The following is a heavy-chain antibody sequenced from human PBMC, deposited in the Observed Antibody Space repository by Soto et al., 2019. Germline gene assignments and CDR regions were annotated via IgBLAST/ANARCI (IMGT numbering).Heavy chain of an antibody. D-gene: IGHD3-16*01. CDR1: GVSVSSSY. CDR2: ILTGGGT. J-gene: IGHJ4*02. Sequence: EVQLVESGGGLIQPGGSLRLSCATSGVSVSSSYMSWVRQAPGMGLEWVSVILTGGGTHYADSVKGRFTVSRDNSQNTVFLQMNNLRGEDTATYYCARGYWRLGESYYFDYWGQGTLVTVSS. V-gene: IGHV3-53*01. CDR3: ARGYWRLGESYYFDY.